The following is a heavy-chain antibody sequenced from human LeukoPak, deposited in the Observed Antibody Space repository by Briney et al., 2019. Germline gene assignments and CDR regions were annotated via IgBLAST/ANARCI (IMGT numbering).Heavy chain of an antibody. CDR3: ARADGGSYWSDP. V-gene: IGHV3-21*01. CDR2: ISSSGRYI. Sequence: GGSLRLSCAASGFTFSSYSIDWVRQAPRKRLEWVLCISSSGRYIYYPDSVKGRFTISRDNAKNSLYLQMNSLRAEDTAVYYCARADGGSYWSDPWGQGTLVTVSP. J-gene: IGHJ5*02. CDR1: GFTFSSYS. D-gene: IGHD1-26*01.